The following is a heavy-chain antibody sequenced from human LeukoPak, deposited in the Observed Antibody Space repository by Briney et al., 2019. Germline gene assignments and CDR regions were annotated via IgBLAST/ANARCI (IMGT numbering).Heavy chain of an antibody. V-gene: IGHV4-59*01. Sequence: SETLSLTCTVSGGSISSYYWSWIRQPPGKGLEWIGYIYYSGSTNYNPSLKSRVTISVDTSKNQFSLKLSSVTAADTAVYYCARTYDISKNDAFDIWGQGTMVTVSS. CDR1: GGSISSYY. J-gene: IGHJ3*02. CDR3: ARTYDISKNDAFDI. D-gene: IGHD3-22*01. CDR2: IYYSGST.